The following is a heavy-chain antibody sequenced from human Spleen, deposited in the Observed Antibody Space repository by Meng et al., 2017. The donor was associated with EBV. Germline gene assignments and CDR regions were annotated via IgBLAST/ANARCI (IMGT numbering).Heavy chain of an antibody. D-gene: IGHD1-26*01. J-gene: IGHJ4*02. CDR2: INTNTGNP. CDR1: RNHFTSHA. V-gene: IGHV7-4-1*02. CDR3: ARVVAGGSYLTY. Sequence: QLRLVQCGSEWKKSGASLKCSLKASRNHFTSHAIHWVRQAPGPGVEWMGWINTNTGNPTYAQGFTGRFVFSLDTSVRTAYLQISSLQAEDTAVYYCARVVAGGSYLTYWGQGTLVTVSS.